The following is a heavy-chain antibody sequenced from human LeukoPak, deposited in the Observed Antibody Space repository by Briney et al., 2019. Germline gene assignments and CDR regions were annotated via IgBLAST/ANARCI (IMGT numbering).Heavy chain of an antibody. Sequence: GGSLRLSCAASGFPFSDHEMNWVRQAPGRGLEWVSYISSSGSDKYYPDSVKGRFIISRDNAKNSLYLQMNSLRAEDTAVYYCARRTSGAFAIWGQGTKVTVSS. J-gene: IGHJ3*02. V-gene: IGHV3-48*03. CDR1: GFPFSDHE. CDR3: ARRTSGAFAI. CDR2: ISSSGSDK.